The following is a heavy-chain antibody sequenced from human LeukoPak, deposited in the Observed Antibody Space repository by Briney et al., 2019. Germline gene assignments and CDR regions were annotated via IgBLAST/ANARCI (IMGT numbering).Heavy chain of an antibody. Sequence: SETLSLTCAVYGGSFSGYYWSWIRQPPGKGLEWIGEINHSGSTNYNPSLKSRVTISVDTSKNQFSLKLSSVTAADTAVYYCAREIRGQQISTDYYYYMDVWGKGTTVTVSS. D-gene: IGHD6-13*01. CDR2: INHSGST. CDR3: AREIRGQQISTDYYYYMDV. J-gene: IGHJ6*03. CDR1: GGSFSGYY. V-gene: IGHV4-34*01.